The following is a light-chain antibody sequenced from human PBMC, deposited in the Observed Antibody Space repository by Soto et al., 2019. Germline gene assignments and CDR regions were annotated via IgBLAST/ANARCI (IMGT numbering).Light chain of an antibody. Sequence: QSVLTQPASVSGSAGESITISCTGTSSDVGAYGYVSWYQQHPGKAPKLMIYEVSYRPSGVSNRFSGSKSGNAASLTISGLQAEDEADYYCSSYTTSSTVVFGGGTKLTVL. J-gene: IGLJ2*01. V-gene: IGLV2-14*01. CDR3: SSYTTSSTVV. CDR2: EVS. CDR1: SSDVGAYGY.